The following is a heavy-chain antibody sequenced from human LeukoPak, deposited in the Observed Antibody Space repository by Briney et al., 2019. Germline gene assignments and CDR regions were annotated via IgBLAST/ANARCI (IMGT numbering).Heavy chain of an antibody. D-gene: IGHD6-13*01. J-gene: IGHJ6*03. CDR1: GLTVSTNY. V-gene: IGHV3-53*05. CDR2: IYAGGGT. CDR3: PRSHSSTPQYYYYYYMDV. Sequence: GGSLRLSCAASGLTVSTNYMRWIRQAPGKGLEWVSLIYAGGGTAYADSVKGRFTISRDNSKNTLYLQMNSLRAEDTAVYYCPRSHSSTPQYYYYYYMDVWGKGTTVTVSS.